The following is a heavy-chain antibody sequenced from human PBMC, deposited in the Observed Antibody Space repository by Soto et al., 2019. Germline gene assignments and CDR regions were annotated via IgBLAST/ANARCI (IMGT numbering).Heavy chain of an antibody. D-gene: IGHD2-15*01. CDR2: MNPNSGNT. J-gene: IGHJ1*01. Sequence: ASVKVSCKASGYTFTSYDINWVRQATGQGLEWMGWMNPNSGNTGYAQKFQGRVTMTRNTSISTAYMELSSLRSEDTAVYYCARGEHCSGGSCYGSEYFQHWGQGTLVTVSS. CDR1: GYTFTSYD. CDR3: ARGEHCSGGSCYGSEYFQH. V-gene: IGHV1-8*01.